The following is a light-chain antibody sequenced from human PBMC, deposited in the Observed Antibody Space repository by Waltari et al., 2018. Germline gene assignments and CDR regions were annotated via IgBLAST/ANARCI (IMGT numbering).Light chain of an antibody. Sequence: QSALTQPASVSGSPGQSITISCTGTSSDVGAYNYVSWYQHHPDNAPKLIIYDVSNRPSGVSHRFSGSKSGNMASLTISGLQAEDEAHYSCSSFTGSATWVFGGGTKLTVL. J-gene: IGLJ3*02. CDR2: DVS. CDR1: SSDVGAYNY. CDR3: SSFTGSATWV. V-gene: IGLV2-14*03.